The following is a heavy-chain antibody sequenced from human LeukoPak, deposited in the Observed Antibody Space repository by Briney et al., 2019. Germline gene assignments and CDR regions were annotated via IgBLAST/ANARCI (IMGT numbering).Heavy chain of an antibody. V-gene: IGHV5-51*01. CDR1: GYNFTSYW. D-gene: IGHD2-2*01. CDR3: ARRPDCSSTSCYEHAFDI. J-gene: IGHJ3*02. Sequence: GESLKISCKGSGYNFTSYWIGWVRQMPGKGLEWMGIIYPGDSDTRYSPSFQGQVTISADKSISTAYLQWSSLKASDTAMYHCARRPDCSSTSCYEHAFDIWGQGTMVTVSS. CDR2: IYPGDSDT.